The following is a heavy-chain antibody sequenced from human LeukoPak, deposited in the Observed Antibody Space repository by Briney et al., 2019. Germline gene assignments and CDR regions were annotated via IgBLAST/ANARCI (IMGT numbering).Heavy chain of an antibody. CDR3: ARVGPSYFYDY. CDR1: GYTFTSYG. CDR2: ISAYNGNT. V-gene: IGHV1-18*01. J-gene: IGHJ4*02. Sequence: ASVKVSCKASGYTFTSYGISWVRQAPGQGLEWMGWISAYNGNTNYAQKFQGRVTMTRDTSTSTVYMELSSLRSEDTAVYYCARVGPSYFYDYWGQGTLVTVSS.